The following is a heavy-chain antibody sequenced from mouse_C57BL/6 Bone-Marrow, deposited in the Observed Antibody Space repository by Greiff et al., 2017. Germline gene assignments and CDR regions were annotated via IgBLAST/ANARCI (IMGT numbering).Heavy chain of an antibody. CDR2: FYPYNVVS. J-gene: IGHJ3*01. V-gene: IGHV1-31*01. Sequence: EVQLQQSGPELVKPGASVKISCKASGYSFTGYYMPWVKQSLGNILDWIGYFYPYNVVSSYNQKFKGKATLTVDKSSRAAYMELRSLTSEDSAVYYCAISRGNYVKFAYWGQGTLVTVSA. D-gene: IGHD2-1*01. CDR1: GYSFTGYY. CDR3: AISRGNYVKFAY.